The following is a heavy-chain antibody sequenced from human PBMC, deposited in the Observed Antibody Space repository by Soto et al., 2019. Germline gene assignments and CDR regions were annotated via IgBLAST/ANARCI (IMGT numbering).Heavy chain of an antibody. CDR2: INPNSGGT. J-gene: IGHJ4*02. V-gene: IGHV1-2*02. Sequence: ASVKVSCKTSGYTFTGYYMHWVRQAPGQGLEWMGWINPNSGGTKYPQKFQGRVTMTRDSSTSTVYMSLTGLKSDDTAVYYCARVLAKGPGSAGFDYWGQGTLVTVSS. CDR3: ARVLAKGPGSAGFDY. CDR1: GYTFTGYY. D-gene: IGHD6-25*01.